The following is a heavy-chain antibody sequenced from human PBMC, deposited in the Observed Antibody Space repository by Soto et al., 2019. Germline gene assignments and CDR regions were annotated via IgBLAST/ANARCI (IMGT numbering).Heavy chain of an antibody. J-gene: IGHJ6*02. CDR3: AKTDYYYGMDV. V-gene: IGHV3-23*01. Sequence: GGSLRLSCAASGFTFSTYAMSWVRRAPGKGLEWVSGISGSGGSTYYADSVKGRFTISRDNSKNTLYLQMNSLRAEDTAIFYCAKTDYYYGMDVWGQGTTVTVSS. CDR2: ISGSGGST. D-gene: IGHD2-21*02. CDR1: GFTFSTYA.